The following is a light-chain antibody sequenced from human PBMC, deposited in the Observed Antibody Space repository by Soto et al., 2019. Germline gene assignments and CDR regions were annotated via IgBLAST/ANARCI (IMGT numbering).Light chain of an antibody. CDR2: DAV. Sequence: EIVLTQSPATLSLSPGERATLSCRASQSVNNNVAWYQQRPGQPPRLLIYDAVYRPTGIPARFSGSGSGTDFTLTISSLESEDFAVYYCQHRSNWPVLTCGGGTRVEIK. CDR3: QHRSNWPVLT. V-gene: IGKV3-11*01. J-gene: IGKJ4*01. CDR1: QSVNNN.